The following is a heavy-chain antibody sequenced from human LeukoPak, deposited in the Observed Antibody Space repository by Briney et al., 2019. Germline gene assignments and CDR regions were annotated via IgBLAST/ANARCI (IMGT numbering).Heavy chain of an antibody. CDR1: GYTFTGYY. CDR2: INPNSGGT. D-gene: IGHD6-13*01. V-gene: IGHV1-2*06. Sequence: ASVKVSCKASGYTFTGYYMHWVRQAPGQGLEWMGRINPNSGGTNYAQKFQGRVTVTRDTSISTAYMELSTLRSDDTAVYYCARDLHSSAPGDFDYWGQGTLVTVSS. CDR3: ARDLHSSAPGDFDY. J-gene: IGHJ4*02.